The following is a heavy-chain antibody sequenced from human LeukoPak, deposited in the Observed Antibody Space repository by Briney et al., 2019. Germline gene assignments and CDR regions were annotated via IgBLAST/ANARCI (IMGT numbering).Heavy chain of an antibody. V-gene: IGHV4-30-2*01. CDR3: ARVGATSIFGVGGSGSFFDY. CDR2: IYHSGST. J-gene: IGHJ4*02. Sequence: SQTLSLTCTVSGGSISSGGYYWSWIRQPPGKGLEWIGYIYHSGSTYYNPSLKSRVTISVDRSKNQFSLKLSSVTAADTAVYYCARVGATSIFGVGGSGSFFDYWGQGTLVTVSS. CDR1: GGSISSGGYY. D-gene: IGHD3-3*01.